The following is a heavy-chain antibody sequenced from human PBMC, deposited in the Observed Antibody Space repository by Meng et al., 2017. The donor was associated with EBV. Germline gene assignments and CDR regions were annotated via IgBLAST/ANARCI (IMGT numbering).Heavy chain of an antibody. D-gene: IGHD1/OR15-1a*01. CDR1: GYTFTSYY. J-gene: IGHJ4*02. Sequence: QVQLVQSGAGVKKPGASVKVSCKASGYTFTSYYLHWVRQAPGQGLEWMGIIIPAGGNTNYAQKFRGRFTMTRDTSTSTVYMDLSILTSEDTAVYYCVRELVGGTFDYWGQGTLVTVFS. CDR3: VRELVGGTFDY. CDR2: IIPAGGNT. V-gene: IGHV1-46*01.